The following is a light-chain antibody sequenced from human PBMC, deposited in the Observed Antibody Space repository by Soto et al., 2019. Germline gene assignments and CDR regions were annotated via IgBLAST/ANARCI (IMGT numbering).Light chain of an antibody. V-gene: IGKV1D-8*03. CDR1: QGIRSY. CDR2: AAS. Sequence: VIRMTQSQSLLSASAGDRVTISCRMSQGIRSYLAWYQQKPGKAPKVLIYAASSLQSGVPSRFSGSGSATEFTLTISSLQPDGFATYYCQQYNSFRAFGEGTMVDI. CDR3: QQYNSFRA. J-gene: IGKJ1*01.